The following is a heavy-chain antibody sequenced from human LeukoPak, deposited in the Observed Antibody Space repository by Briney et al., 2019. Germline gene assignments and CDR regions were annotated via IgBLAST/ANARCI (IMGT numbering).Heavy chain of an antibody. CDR1: GGSFSGYY. D-gene: IGHD5-24*01. V-gene: IGHV4-34*01. CDR3: ARGKGLQSSFDY. Sequence: SETQSLTCAVYGGSFSGYYWSWIRQPPGKGLEWIGEINHSGSTNYSPSLKSRVTISVDTSKNQFSLKLSSVTAADTAVYYCARGKGLQSSFDYWGQGTLVTVSS. CDR2: INHSGST. J-gene: IGHJ4*02.